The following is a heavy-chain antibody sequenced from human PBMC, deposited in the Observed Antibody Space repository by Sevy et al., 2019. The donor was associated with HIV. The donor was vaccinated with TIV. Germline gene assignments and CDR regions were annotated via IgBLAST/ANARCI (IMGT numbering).Heavy chain of an antibody. CDR1: GFAFRGSA. CDR3: AGQERDAVMAIFDY. CDR2: IRSNGNSFAT. Sequence: GGSLRLSCAASGFAFRGSAIHWVRQASGKGLEWIGRIRSNGNSFATDYVPSVKGRFTISRDDSKKTAYLEMSSLKIEHTAVYYCAGQERDAVMAIFDYWGQGTMVTVSS. D-gene: IGHD1-26*01. J-gene: IGHJ4*02. V-gene: IGHV3-73*01.